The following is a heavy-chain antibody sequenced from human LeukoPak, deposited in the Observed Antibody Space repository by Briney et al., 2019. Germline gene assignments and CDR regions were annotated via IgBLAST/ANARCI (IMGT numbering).Heavy chain of an antibody. J-gene: IGHJ4*02. CDR1: GFTFSSYA. CDR2: ISGSGGST. Sequence: TGGSLRLSCAAAGFTFSSYAMSCVSQAPGGGLGWVSAISGSGGSTYYADSVKGRFTISRDNSKNTLYLQMNSLRAEDTAVYYCAKISITMIVVVTHFDYWGQGTLVTVSS. CDR3: AKISITMIVVVTHFDY. V-gene: IGHV3-23*01. D-gene: IGHD3-22*01.